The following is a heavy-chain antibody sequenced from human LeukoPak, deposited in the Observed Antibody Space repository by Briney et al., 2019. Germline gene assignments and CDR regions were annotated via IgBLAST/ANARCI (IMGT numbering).Heavy chain of an antibody. J-gene: IGHJ4*02. CDR3: ARHLAGYGVPEY. Sequence: GGSLRLSCAVSGFTFNNFYMSWVRQAPGKGLEWLANINKDGSEEYYVDSMKGRFTISRDNAKNSLYLQMHSLTAEDTAVYYCARHLAGYGVPEYWGQGTLVSVSS. CDR1: GFTFNNFY. V-gene: IGHV3-7*01. D-gene: IGHD4-17*01. CDR2: INKDGSEE.